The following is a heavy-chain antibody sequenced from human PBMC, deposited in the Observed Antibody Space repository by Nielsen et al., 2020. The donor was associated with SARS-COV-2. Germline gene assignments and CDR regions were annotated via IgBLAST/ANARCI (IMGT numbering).Heavy chain of an antibody. V-gene: IGHV4-59*01. D-gene: IGHD3-3*01. CDR2: ISNSGST. CDR3: ARDEIFDRCGMDV. J-gene: IGHJ6*02. Sequence: SETLSLTCTVSGGSINSYYWSWIRQATGKGLEWMGYISNSGSTNYNPALKSRLTISLDTSKNQFSLRLSSVTAADTALYYCARDEIFDRCGMDVWGQGTTVIVSS. CDR1: GGSINSYY.